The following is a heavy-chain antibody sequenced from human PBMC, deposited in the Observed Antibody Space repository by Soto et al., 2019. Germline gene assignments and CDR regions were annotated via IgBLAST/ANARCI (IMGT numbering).Heavy chain of an antibody. CDR1: GFTFSDYA. CDR2: ISSSGSAT. J-gene: IGHJ4*02. CDR3: AKPDNGAYYNYFDF. D-gene: IGHD3-22*01. V-gene: IGHV3-23*01. Sequence: GGSLRLSCAASGFTFSDYAMAWVRQAPGEGLEWVSAISSSGSATYYADSVKGRFTISRDNPKNTLYLQMNTLRAEDTAVYYCAKPDNGAYYNYFDFWGQGILVTVSS.